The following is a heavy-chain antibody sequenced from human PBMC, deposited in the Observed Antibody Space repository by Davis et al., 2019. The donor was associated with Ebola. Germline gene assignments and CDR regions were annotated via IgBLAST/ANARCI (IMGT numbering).Heavy chain of an antibody. CDR2: IAYIGST. J-gene: IGHJ6*04. D-gene: IGHD1-1*01. CDR1: GGSISSYY. CDR3: ARRTGTTHYYYGMDV. Sequence: SETLSLTCTVSGGSISSYYWSWLRQSPGKGLEWIGYIAYIGSTNYNPSLRSRVTISVDKSKNQFSLRLSSVTAADTAVYYCARRTGTTHYYYGMDVWGKGTTVTVSS. V-gene: IGHV4-59*08.